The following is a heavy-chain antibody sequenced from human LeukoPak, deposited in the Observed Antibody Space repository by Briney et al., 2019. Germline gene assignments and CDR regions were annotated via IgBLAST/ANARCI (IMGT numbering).Heavy chain of an antibody. CDR2: IYYSGST. J-gene: IGHJ4*02. D-gene: IGHD3-22*01. CDR3: ARGYHDFSGYWLSYFDY. V-gene: IGHV4-59*01. CDR1: GCSIGSYY. Sequence: SPSVTLSLTCTVSGCSIGSYYWSWIRQPPGQGLEWFGYIYYSGSTNYTPSFKSRVTISVDTSKNQSSLKLSSVTAADTAVYYCARGYHDFSGYWLSYFDYWGQGTLVTVSS.